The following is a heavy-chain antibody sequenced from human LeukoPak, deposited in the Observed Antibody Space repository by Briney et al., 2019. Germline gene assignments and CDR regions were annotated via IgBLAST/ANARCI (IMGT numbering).Heavy chain of an antibody. J-gene: IGHJ6*04. Sequence: GGSLRLSCAASGFTFSSYEMNWVRQAPGKVLEWVSYISSSGSTIYYADSVKGRFTISRDNAKNSLYLQMNSLRAEDTAVYYCAELGIAMIGGVWGKGTTVTVSS. V-gene: IGHV3-48*03. CDR1: GFTFSSYE. CDR2: ISSSGSTI. CDR3: AELGIAMIGGV. D-gene: IGHD3-10*02.